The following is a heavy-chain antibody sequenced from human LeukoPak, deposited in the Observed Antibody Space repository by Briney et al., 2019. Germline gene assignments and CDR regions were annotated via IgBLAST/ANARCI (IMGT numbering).Heavy chain of an antibody. D-gene: IGHD3-3*01. V-gene: IGHV4-59*01. CDR3: ARDSDFWNSVYYGMDV. CDR2: IYYSGST. Sequence: SETLSLTCTVSGGSISSYYWSWIRQPPGKGLEWIGYIYYSGSTNYNPSLKSRVTISVDTSKNQFSLKLSSATAADTAVYYCARDSDFWNSVYYGMDVWGQGTTVTVSS. CDR1: GGSISSYY. J-gene: IGHJ6*02.